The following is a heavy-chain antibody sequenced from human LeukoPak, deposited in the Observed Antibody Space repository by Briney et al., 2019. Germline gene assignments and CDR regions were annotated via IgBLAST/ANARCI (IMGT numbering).Heavy chain of an antibody. CDR3: AKMRGHPREAYYFDS. CDR1: RYTFSNFA. V-gene: IGHV3-23*01. Sequence: PGGSLRLSCAASRYTFSNFAVGWVRQAPGKGLEWVSSIGNGGTTYYAGSVKGRFSISRDNSKNTLSLQVNSLRAEDTAVYYCAKMRGHPREAYYFDSWGQGALVTVSS. CDR2: IGNGGTT. D-gene: IGHD1-26*01. J-gene: IGHJ4*02.